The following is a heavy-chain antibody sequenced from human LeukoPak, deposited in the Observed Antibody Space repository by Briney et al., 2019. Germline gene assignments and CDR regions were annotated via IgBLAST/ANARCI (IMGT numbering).Heavy chain of an antibody. CDR1: GGSISSSSYY. Sequence: SETLSLTCTVSGGSISSSSYYWGWIRQPPGKGLEWIGSIYYSGSTYYNPSLKSRVTISVDTSKNQFSLKLSSVTAADTAVYYCARDGAPDYGDYGSWFDPWGQGTLVTVTS. V-gene: IGHV4-39*07. CDR2: IYYSGST. J-gene: IGHJ5*02. D-gene: IGHD4-17*01. CDR3: ARDGAPDYGDYGSWFDP.